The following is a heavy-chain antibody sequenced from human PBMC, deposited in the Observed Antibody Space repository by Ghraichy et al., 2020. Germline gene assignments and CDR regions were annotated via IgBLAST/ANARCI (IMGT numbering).Heavy chain of an antibody. CDR1: GFTFDDYT. CDR2: ISWDGGST. V-gene: IGHV3-43*01. Sequence: GGSLRLSCAASGFTFDDYTMHWVRQAPGKGLEWVSLISWDGGSTYYADSVKGRFTISRDNSKNSLYLQMNSLRTEDTALYYCAKGTGGFSSGWYWFDPWGQGTLVTVSS. CDR3: AKGTGGFSSGWYWFDP. J-gene: IGHJ5*02. D-gene: IGHD6-19*01.